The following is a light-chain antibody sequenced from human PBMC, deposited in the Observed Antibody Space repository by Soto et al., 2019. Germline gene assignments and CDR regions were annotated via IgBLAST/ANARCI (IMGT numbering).Light chain of an antibody. V-gene: IGLV3-21*02. Sequence: SYELTQPPSVSVAPGQTARITCGGNNIGRKSVHWYQQKPGQAPVLAVFDDSDRPSGIPERFSGSNSGNTATLTISSVEAGDEADYFCQVWDSTTDHFVFGTGTKVTVL. CDR3: QVWDSTTDHFV. CDR1: NIGRKS. CDR2: DDS. J-gene: IGLJ1*01.